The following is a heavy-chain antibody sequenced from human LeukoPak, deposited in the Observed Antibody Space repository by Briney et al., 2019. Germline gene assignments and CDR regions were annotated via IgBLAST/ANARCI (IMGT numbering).Heavy chain of an antibody. D-gene: IGHD3-9*01. J-gene: IGHJ4*02. CDR3: ARARVLRYFDWSPASADY. CDR2: ISSSGSTI. Sequence: PGGSLRLSCAASGFTFSDYYMSWIRQAPGKGLEWVSYISSSGSTIYYADSVKGRFTISRDNAKNSLYLQMNSLRAEDTAVYYCARARVLRYFDWSPASADYWGQGTLVTVSS. V-gene: IGHV3-11*01. CDR1: GFTFSDYY.